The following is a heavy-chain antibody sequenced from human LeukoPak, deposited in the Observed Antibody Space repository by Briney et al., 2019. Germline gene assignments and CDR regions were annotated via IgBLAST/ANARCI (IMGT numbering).Heavy chain of an antibody. V-gene: IGHV4-30-4*01. D-gene: IGHD6-19*01. CDR1: GGSISSGDYY. J-gene: IGHJ4*02. Sequence: SETLSLTCTVSGGSISSGDYYWSWIRQPPGKGLEWIGYIYYSGSTYYNPSLKSRVTISVDTSKNQFSLKLSSVTAADTAVYYCARLRKSVAFFDYWGQGTLVTVSS. CDR2: IYYSGST. CDR3: ARLRKSVAFFDY.